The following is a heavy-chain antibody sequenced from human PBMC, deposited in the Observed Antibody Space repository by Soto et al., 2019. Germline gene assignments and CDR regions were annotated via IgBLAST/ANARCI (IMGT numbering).Heavy chain of an antibody. Sequence: SETLSLTCTVSGGSISSGGYYWSWIRQHPGKGLEWIGYIYYSGSTYYNPSLKSRVTISADTSKNQFSLKLSSVTAADTAVYYCARSAKGFYGMDVWGQGTTVTVSS. CDR2: IYYSGST. D-gene: IGHD6-13*01. J-gene: IGHJ6*02. CDR3: ARSAKGFYGMDV. V-gene: IGHV4-31*03. CDR1: GGSISSGGYY.